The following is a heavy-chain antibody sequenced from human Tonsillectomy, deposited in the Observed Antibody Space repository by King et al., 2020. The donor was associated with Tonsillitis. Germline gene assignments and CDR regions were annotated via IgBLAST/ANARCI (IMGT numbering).Heavy chain of an antibody. CDR1: GFTFRNYA. J-gene: IGHJ4*02. Sequence: VQLVESGGGVVQPGRSLRLSCAASGFTFRNYAMHWVRQAPGKGLEWVAIISYDGTNKFHADSVKGRFTISRDSSKNTLYLQMNSLTAEDTAVYYFARDRGRWVLYIDYWGQGTLVTVSS. CDR3: ARDRGRWVLYIDY. D-gene: IGHD1-26*01. CDR2: ISYDGTNK. V-gene: IGHV3-30*04.